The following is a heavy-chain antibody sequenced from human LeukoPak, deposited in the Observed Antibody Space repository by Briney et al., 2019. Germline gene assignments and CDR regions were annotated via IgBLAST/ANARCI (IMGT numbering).Heavy chain of an antibody. CDR3: ATDIVVVPAAIWGYFQH. CDR1: GFTFSSYA. Sequence: RAGGSLRLSCAASGFTFSSYAMSWVRQAPGKGLEWVSAISGSGGSTYCADSVKGRFTISRDNSKNTLYLQMNSLRAEDTAVYYCATDIVVVPAAIWGYFQHWGQGTLVTVSS. J-gene: IGHJ1*01. CDR2: ISGSGGST. V-gene: IGHV3-23*01. D-gene: IGHD2-2*02.